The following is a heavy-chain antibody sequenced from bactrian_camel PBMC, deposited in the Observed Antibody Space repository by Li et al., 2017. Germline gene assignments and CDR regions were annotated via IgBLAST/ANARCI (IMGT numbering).Heavy chain of an antibody. D-gene: IGHD2*01. Sequence: HVQLVESGGGSVQAGESLRLSCSVSPSFYSTYCLGWFRQTPGEDREGVATIDVADTTAYADSVRGRFSISRDDAKNTLYLELNSLKTEDTGMYYCQVGWSPRDIRAPKGPGTQVTVS. CDR1: PSFYSTYC. CDR2: IDVADTT. V-gene: IGHV3S53*01. J-gene: IGHJ4*01.